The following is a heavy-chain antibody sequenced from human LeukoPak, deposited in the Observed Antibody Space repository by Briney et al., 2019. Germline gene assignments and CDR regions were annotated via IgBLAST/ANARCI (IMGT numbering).Heavy chain of an antibody. Sequence: ASVKVSCKASGYTFTGYYMHWVRQAPGQGLEWMGWINPNSGGTNYAQKFQCRVTMTRDTSISTAYMELSRLRSDDTAVYYCARDPGDFWSGYYFDYWGQGTLVTVSS. V-gene: IGHV1-2*02. D-gene: IGHD3-3*01. J-gene: IGHJ4*02. CDR3: ARDPGDFWSGYYFDY. CDR2: INPNSGGT. CDR1: GYTFTGYY.